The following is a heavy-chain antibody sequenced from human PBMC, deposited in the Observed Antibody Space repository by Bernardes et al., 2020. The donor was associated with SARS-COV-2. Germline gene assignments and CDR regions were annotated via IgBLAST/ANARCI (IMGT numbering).Heavy chain of an antibody. CDR1: GFTFSSNW. CDR3: AREGTCSGGRCYRGRGFWYFDL. CDR2: INSDGSST. V-gene: IGHV3-74*01. J-gene: IGHJ2*01. Sequence: GGSLRLSCAASGFTFSSNWMHWVRQAPGKGLVWVSRINSDGSSTRYADSVTGRFTIPRDNAHNTLYLQMNSLRADDTAVYYCAREGTCSGGRCYRGRGFWYFDLWGSSTLVAV. D-gene: IGHD2-15*01.